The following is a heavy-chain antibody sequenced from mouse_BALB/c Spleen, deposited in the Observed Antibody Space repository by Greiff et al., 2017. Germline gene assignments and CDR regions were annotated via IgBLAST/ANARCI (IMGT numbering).Heavy chain of an antibody. CDR3: AKDYGAY. CDR2: ISSGSSTI. CDR1: GFTFSSFG. Sequence: EVQVVESGGGLVQPGGSRKLSCAASGFTFSSFGMHWVRQAPEKGLEWVAYISSGSSTIYYADTVKGRFTISRDNPKNTLFLQMTSLRSEDTAMYYCAKDYGAYWGQGTLVTVSA. J-gene: IGHJ3*01. D-gene: IGHD2-4*01. V-gene: IGHV5-17*02.